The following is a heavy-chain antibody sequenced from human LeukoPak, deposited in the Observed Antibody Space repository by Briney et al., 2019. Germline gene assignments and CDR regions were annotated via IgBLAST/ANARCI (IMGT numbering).Heavy chain of an antibody. J-gene: IGHJ4*02. CDR2: IYYSGST. CDR1: GGSISSYY. D-gene: IGHD6-19*01. V-gene: IGHV4-59*01. Sequence: SETLSLTCTVSGGSISSYYWSWIRQPPGKGLEWIGYIYYSGSTNYNPSLRSRVTISVDTSKNQFSLKLSSVTAADTAVYYCARGFGSGWYAYWGQGTLVTVSS. CDR3: ARGFGSGWYAY.